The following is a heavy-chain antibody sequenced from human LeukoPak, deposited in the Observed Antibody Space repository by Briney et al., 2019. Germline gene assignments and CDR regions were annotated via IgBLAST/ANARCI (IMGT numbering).Heavy chain of an antibody. Sequence: GGSLRLSCAASGFTFSSFAMSWVRQAPGKGLEWVSAISGSGGSTYYADSVKGRFAISRDNSKNTLYLQMNSLRAEDTAVYYCAADLSNPRMGASYLDSWGQGTLVTVSS. V-gene: IGHV3-23*01. CDR2: ISGSGGST. CDR1: GFTFSSFA. J-gene: IGHJ4*02. CDR3: AADLSNPRMGASYLDS. D-gene: IGHD3-16*01.